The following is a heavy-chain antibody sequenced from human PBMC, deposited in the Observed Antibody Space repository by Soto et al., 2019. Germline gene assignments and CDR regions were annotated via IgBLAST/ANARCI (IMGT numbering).Heavy chain of an antibody. J-gene: IGHJ5*02. V-gene: IGHV1-18*01. Sequence: ASVKVSCKASGYTFTSYGISWLRQAPVQGLEWMGWISAYNGNTNYAQKLQGRVTMTTDTSTSTAYMELRSLRSDDTAVYYFAKYFWSGLSKLDTWGEGTLVIVS. CDR1: GYTFTSYG. D-gene: IGHD3-3*01. CDR2: ISAYNGNT. CDR3: AKYFWSGLSKLDT.